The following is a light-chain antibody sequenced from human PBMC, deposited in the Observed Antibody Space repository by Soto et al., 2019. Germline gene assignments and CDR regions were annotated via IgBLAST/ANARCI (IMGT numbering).Light chain of an antibody. J-gene: IGKJ1*01. CDR2: GAS. CDR1: QSVSNRY. V-gene: IGKV3-20*01. Sequence: EVVLTQSPGTLSLSPGERATLSCRASQSVSNRYLACYQQKPGQAPRLLIYGASIRATGIPDRFSGSGSGTDFTLTISRLEPEDFAVYYCQQYGSSPETFGQGTKVEIK. CDR3: QQYGSSPET.